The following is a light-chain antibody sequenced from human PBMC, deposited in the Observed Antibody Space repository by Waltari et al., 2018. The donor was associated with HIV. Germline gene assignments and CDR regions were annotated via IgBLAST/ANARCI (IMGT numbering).Light chain of an antibody. CDR2: LGS. CDR3: MQALQTPRT. Sequence: DMVMTQSPLSLPVTLGEPASISCRSSQSLLHSNGYTYLDWYLQKPGQSPQLLIYLGSNRASGVPDRFSGSGSGTDFTLKISRVEAEDVGVYYCMQALQTPRTFGQGTKLEIK. CDR1: QSLLHSNGYTY. J-gene: IGKJ2*02. V-gene: IGKV2-28*01.